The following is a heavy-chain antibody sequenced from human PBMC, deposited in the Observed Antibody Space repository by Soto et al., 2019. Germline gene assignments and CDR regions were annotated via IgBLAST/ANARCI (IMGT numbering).Heavy chain of an antibody. CDR2: ISGSGGST. J-gene: IGHJ5*02. CDR1: RSTSSSAG. Sequence: VSLTLCRGGSRSTSSSAGIRLVGQARGKGVEWSPAISGSGGSTYYADSVKGRFTISRDNSKNTLYLQMNSLRAEDTAVYYCAKDSPEWYDSSGSYNHWAQGP. D-gene: IGHD3-22*01. V-gene: IGHV3-23*01. CDR3: AKDSPEWYDSSGSYNH.